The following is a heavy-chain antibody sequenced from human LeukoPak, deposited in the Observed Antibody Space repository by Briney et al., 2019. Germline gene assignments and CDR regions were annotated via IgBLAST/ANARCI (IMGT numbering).Heavy chain of an antibody. CDR3: ATNDFWGGYYYFDY. CDR1: GFTFSSYS. CDR2: ISSSSSTI. J-gene: IGHJ4*02. V-gene: IGHV3-48*01. D-gene: IGHD3-3*01. Sequence: GSLRLSCAASGFTFSSYSMNWVRQAPGKGLEWVSYISSSSSTIYYADSVKGRFTISRDNSKNTLYQQMNSLRAEDTAVYYCATNDFWGGYYYFDYWGQGTLVTVSS.